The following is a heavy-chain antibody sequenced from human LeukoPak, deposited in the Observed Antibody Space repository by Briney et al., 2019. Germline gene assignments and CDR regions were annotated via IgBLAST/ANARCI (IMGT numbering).Heavy chain of an antibody. Sequence: SETLSLTCTDSGGSISSYYWSWIRQPPGKGLEWIGYIYYSGSTNYNPSLKSRVTISVDTSKNQFSLKLSSVTAADTAVYYCARAYYYGSLRFDPWGQGTLVTVSS. CDR1: GGSISSYY. CDR2: IYYSGST. CDR3: ARAYYYGSLRFDP. V-gene: IGHV4-59*01. D-gene: IGHD3-10*01. J-gene: IGHJ5*02.